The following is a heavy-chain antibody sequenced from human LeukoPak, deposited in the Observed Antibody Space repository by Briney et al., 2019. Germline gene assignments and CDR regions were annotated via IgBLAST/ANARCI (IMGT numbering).Heavy chain of an antibody. J-gene: IGHJ4*02. V-gene: IGHV3-48*01. Sequence: GGSLRLSCAASGFTFSSYSMNWVRQAPRKGLEWVSYISSSSSPIYYADPVRGRFTISRDNAKNSLYLQMNSLRADDTAVYYCARAFSRYSGSQTFYFDYWGQGTLVTVSS. CDR2: ISSSSSPI. D-gene: IGHD1-26*01. CDR1: GFTFSSYS. CDR3: ARAFSRYSGSQTFYFDY.